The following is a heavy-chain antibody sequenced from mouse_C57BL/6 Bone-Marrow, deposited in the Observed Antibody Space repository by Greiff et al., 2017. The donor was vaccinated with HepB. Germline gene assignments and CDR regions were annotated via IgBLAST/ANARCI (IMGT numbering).Heavy chain of an antibody. CDR2: FYPGSGSI. J-gene: IGHJ1*03. CDR3: ASGYYGSSYWYFDV. Sequence: QVQLQQSGAELVKPGASVKLSCKASGYTFTEYTIHWVKQRSGQGLEWIGWFYPGSGSIKYNEKFKSKATLTVDKSSSTAYMQLSSLTSEDSAVYYCASGYYGSSYWYFDVWGTGTTVTVSS. D-gene: IGHD1-1*01. V-gene: IGHV1-62-2*01. CDR1: GYTFTEYT.